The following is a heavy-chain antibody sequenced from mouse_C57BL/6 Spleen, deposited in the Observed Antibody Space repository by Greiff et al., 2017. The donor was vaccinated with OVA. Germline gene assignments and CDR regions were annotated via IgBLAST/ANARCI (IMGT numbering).Heavy chain of an antibody. V-gene: IGHV1-64*01. CDR1: GYTFTSYW. Sequence: QVQLQQPGAELVKPGASVKLSCKASGYTFTSYWMHWVKQRPGQGLEWIGMIHPNGGSTNYNEKFKSKATLTVDKSSSTAYMQLSSLTSEDSAVYYCARKEAGYFEVWGTGTTVTVAT. CDR3: ARKEAGYFEV. J-gene: IGHJ1*03. CDR2: IHPNGGST.